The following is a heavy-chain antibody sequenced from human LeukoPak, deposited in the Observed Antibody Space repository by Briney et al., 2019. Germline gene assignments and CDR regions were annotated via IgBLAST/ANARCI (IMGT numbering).Heavy chain of an antibody. CDR1: GGTFSSYA. V-gene: IGHV1-69*13. Sequence: EASVKVSCKASGGTFSSYAISWVRQAPGQGLEWMGGIIPIFGTANYAQKFQGRVTITADESTSTAYMELSSLRSEDTAVYYCARAQYGGYVSPNYYYYYYMDVWGKGTTVTISS. CDR3: ARAQYGGYVSPNYYYYYYMDV. D-gene: IGHD5-12*01. J-gene: IGHJ6*03. CDR2: IIPIFGTA.